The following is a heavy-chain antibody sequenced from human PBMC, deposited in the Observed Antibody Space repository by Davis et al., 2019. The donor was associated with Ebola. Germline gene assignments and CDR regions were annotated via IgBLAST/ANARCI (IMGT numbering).Heavy chain of an antibody. J-gene: IGHJ3*01. CDR1: GDSVSRYGTA. D-gene: IGHD2-21*01. Sequence: HSQTLSLTCAISGDSVSRYGTAWNWIRQSPSRGLEWLGRTYYRSQWYFNYAVSMDGRITVIPDTSKNHFSLLLTSVTPDDTALYFCARDPPGDQNYDVWGQGTMVTVSS. V-gene: IGHV6-1*01. CDR2: TYYRSQWYF. CDR3: ARDPPGDQNYDV.